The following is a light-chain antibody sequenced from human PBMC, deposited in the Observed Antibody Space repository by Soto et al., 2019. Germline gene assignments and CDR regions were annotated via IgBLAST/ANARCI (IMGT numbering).Light chain of an antibody. CDR3: QHYGASPWT. V-gene: IGKV3-11*01. J-gene: IGKJ1*01. Sequence: EIVLTQSPATLSLSPGERATLSCGASQSVSSYLAWYQQKPGQAPRLLIYDASNRATGIPARVSGSGSGTDVTLTSSSREPEDFAVYYCQHYGASPWTFGQGTKVDI. CDR2: DAS. CDR1: QSVSSY.